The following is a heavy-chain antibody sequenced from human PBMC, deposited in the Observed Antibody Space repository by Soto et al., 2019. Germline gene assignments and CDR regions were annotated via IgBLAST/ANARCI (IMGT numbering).Heavy chain of an antibody. CDR1: GGSISSGYYY. V-gene: IGHV4-30-4*01. CDR3: ARAKGVQDYYDSSGYYPLTNYYYYGMDV. CDR2: IYSSGNT. Sequence: KPSETLSLTCSVSGGSISSGYYYWSWVRQPPGKGLEGIGNIYSSGNTTYNPSLKSRLTISVDTSKNQFSLKLSSVTAADTAVYYCARAKGVQDYYDSSGYYPLTNYYYYGMDVWGQGTTVTVSS. J-gene: IGHJ6*02. D-gene: IGHD3-22*01.